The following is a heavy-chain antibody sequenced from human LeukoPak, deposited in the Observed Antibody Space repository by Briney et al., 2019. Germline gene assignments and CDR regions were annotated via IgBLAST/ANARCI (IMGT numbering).Heavy chain of an antibody. V-gene: IGHV5-51*01. J-gene: IGHJ4*02. Sequence: GESLKISCKGSGYSFTNYWIGWVRQMPGHGLEWMGIIYPDYFDTRYRPSFPRQVTISADKSITTAYLPWSSLRAPGTAIFFCARRAYEALHFDYWGQGTLVTVSS. CDR3: ARRAYEALHFDY. CDR1: GYSFTNYW. CDR2: IYPDYFDT. D-gene: IGHD5-12*01.